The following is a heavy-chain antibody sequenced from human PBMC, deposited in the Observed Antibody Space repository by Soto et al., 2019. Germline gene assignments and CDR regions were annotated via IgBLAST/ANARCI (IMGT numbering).Heavy chain of an antibody. CDR2: IKQDGSEK. D-gene: IGHD6-19*01. J-gene: IGHJ4*02. CDR1: GFTFSSYW. Sequence: GGSLSLSCAASGFTFSSYWMSWVRQAPGKGLEWVANIKQDGSEKYYVDSVKGRFTISRDNAKNSLYLQMNSLRAEDTAVYYCARDRIVFRGIAVAGTYFWGQGTLVTVSS. V-gene: IGHV3-7*01. CDR3: ARDRIVFRGIAVAGTYF.